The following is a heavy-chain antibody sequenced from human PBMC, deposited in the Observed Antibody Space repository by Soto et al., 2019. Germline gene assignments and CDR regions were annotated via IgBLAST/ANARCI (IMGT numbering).Heavy chain of an antibody. J-gene: IGHJ4*02. V-gene: IGHV3-7*01. CDR3: ARDLGDYGDIALDY. Sequence: GGSLRLSCAASGFTFSSYWMSWVRQAPGKGLEWVANIKQDGSEKYYVDSVKGRFTISRDNAKNSLYLQMNSLRAEDTAVYYCARDLGDYGDIALDYWGQGTLVTVSS. D-gene: IGHD4-17*01. CDR2: IKQDGSEK. CDR1: GFTFSSYW.